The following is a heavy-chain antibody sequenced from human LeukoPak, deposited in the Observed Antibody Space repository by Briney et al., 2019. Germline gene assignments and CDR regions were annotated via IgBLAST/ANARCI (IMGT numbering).Heavy chain of an antibody. CDR2: IRYDGSNK. CDR3: ARERGFDYDSGSYYKGFEY. CDR1: GFTFSSYG. J-gene: IGHJ4*02. V-gene: IGHV3-30*02. D-gene: IGHD3-10*01. Sequence: GGSLILSCAASGFTFSSYGMHWVRQAPGKGLEWVAFIRYDGSNKYYADSVKGRFTISRDNSKNTLYLQMNSLRAEDTAVYYCARERGFDYDSGSYYKGFEYWGQGTLVTVSS.